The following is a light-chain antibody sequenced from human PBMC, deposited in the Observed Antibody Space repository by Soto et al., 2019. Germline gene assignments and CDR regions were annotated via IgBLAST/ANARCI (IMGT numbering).Light chain of an antibody. CDR2: EVS. CDR1: SSDVGSYNL. Sequence: ALTQPASLSGSPGQSITISCTGTSSDVGSYNLVSWYQQHPGKAPKLMIYEVSKRPSGVSNRFSGSKSGNTASLTISGLQAEDEADYYCCSYAGSSTFYVFGTGTKVTVL. V-gene: IGLV2-23*02. CDR3: CSYAGSSTFYV. J-gene: IGLJ1*01.